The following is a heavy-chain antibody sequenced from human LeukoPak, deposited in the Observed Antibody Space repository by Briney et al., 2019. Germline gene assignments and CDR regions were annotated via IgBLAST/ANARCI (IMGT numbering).Heavy chain of an antibody. CDR2: IYYSGST. V-gene: IGHV4-59*08. D-gene: IGHD6-6*01. J-gene: IGHJ4*02. Sequence: SETLSLTCTVSGGSISSYYWSWIRQPPGKGLEWIGYIYYSGSTNYNPSLKSRVTISVDTSKNQFSLKLSSVTAADTAVYYCASHEAYSSSFDYWGQGTLVTVSS. CDR1: GGSISSYY. CDR3: ASHEAYSSSFDY.